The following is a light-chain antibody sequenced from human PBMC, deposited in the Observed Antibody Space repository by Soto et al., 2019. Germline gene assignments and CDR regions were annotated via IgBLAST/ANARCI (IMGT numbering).Light chain of an antibody. J-gene: IGKJ2*01. CDR3: QQRSNWPGT. Sequence: EIVLTQSPATLSLSPGERATLSCRASQSVSSYLAWYQQKPGQAPRLLIYDASNRATGIPARFSGRGSGTDFTLYISSLGPEDFAVYYCQQRSNWPGTFGQGTKLEIK. CDR2: DAS. V-gene: IGKV3-11*01. CDR1: QSVSSY.